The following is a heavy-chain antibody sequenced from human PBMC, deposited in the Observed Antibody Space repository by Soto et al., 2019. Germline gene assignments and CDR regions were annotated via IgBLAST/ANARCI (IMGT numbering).Heavy chain of an antibody. J-gene: IGHJ6*02. D-gene: IGHD6-6*01. Sequence: SVKVSCKXSGGTFSSYAISWVRQAPGQGLEWMGGIIPIFGTANYAQKFQGRVTITADESTSTAYMELSSLRSEDTAVYYCARDFEYSSSSGHYYYGMDVWGQGTTVTVSS. CDR3: ARDFEYSSSSGHYYYGMDV. CDR1: GGTFSSYA. V-gene: IGHV1-69*13. CDR2: IIPIFGTA.